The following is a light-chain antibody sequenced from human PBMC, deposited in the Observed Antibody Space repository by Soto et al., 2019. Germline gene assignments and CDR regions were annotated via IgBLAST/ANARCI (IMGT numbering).Light chain of an antibody. J-gene: IGLJ2*01. V-gene: IGLV1-47*01. CDR2: RNN. Sequence: QSVLTQPPSASGTPGQRVTISCSGSSSNIGSNYVYWYQQLPGTAPKLLIYRNNQRPSGVPDRFSGSKSGTSASLAISGLRSEDDADYYCAAWDVSLSGPHVVFGGGTKLTVL. CDR3: AAWDVSLSGPHVV. CDR1: SSNIGSNY.